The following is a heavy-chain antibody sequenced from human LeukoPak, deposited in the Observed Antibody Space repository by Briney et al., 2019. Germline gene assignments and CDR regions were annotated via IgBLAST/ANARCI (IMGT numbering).Heavy chain of an antibody. Sequence: GGSLRLSCAASGFTVSSNYMSWVRQAPGKGLEWVSVIYSGGSTYYADSVKGRFTISRHNSKNTLYLQMNSLRAEDTAVYYCARYAYYYDSSGYYSWGQGTLVTVSS. CDR2: IYSGGST. D-gene: IGHD3-22*01. CDR3: ARYAYYYDSSGYYS. V-gene: IGHV3-53*04. J-gene: IGHJ4*02. CDR1: GFTVSSNY.